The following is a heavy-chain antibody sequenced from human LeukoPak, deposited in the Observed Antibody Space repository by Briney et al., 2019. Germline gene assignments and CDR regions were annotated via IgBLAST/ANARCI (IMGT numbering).Heavy chain of an antibody. CDR3: ARYGSGRGQPFDY. Sequence: SVKVSCKASGGTFSSYAISWVRQAPGQGLEWMGGIIPIFGTANYAQKFQGRVTITADESTSTAYMELSSLRSEDTAVYYCARYGSGRGQPFDYWDQGTLVTVSS. D-gene: IGHD3-10*01. J-gene: IGHJ4*02. V-gene: IGHV1-69*13. CDR2: IIPIFGTA. CDR1: GGTFSSYA.